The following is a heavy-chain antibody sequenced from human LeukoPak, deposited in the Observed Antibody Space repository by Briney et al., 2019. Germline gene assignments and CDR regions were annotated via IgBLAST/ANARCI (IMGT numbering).Heavy chain of an antibody. Sequence: GASVKVSCKASGYTFTGYYMHWVRQAPGQGLEWMGWINPNSGGTNYAQKFQGRVTMTRDTSISTVYMELSRLRSDDTAVYYCARMYYYGSRNFDYWGQGTLVTVSS. CDR3: ARMYYYGSRNFDY. D-gene: IGHD3-10*01. CDR1: GYTFTGYY. V-gene: IGHV1-2*02. J-gene: IGHJ4*02. CDR2: INPNSGGT.